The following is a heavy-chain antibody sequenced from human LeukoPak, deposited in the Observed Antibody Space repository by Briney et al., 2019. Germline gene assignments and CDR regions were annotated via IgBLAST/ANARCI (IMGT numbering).Heavy chain of an antibody. V-gene: IGHV1-24*01. CDR3: AWGAEYYDILTGYYTIDY. Sequence: ASVKVSCKVSGYTLTELSMHWVRQAPGKGLEWMGGFDPEDGETIYAQKLQGRVTMTTDTSTSTAYMELRSLRSDDTAVYYCAWGAEYYDILTGYYTIDYWGQGTLVTVSS. D-gene: IGHD3-9*01. J-gene: IGHJ4*02. CDR1: GYTLTELS. CDR2: FDPEDGET.